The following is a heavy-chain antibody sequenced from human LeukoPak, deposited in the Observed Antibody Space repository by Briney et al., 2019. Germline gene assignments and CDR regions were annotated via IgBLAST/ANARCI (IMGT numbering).Heavy chain of an antibody. CDR3: AKDILSSSWWYFDL. V-gene: IGHV3-9*01. CDR1: GFTFSSYS. Sequence: TGGSLRLSCAASGFTFSSYSMNWVRQAPGKGLEWVSGISWNSGSIGYADSVKGRFTISRDNAKNSLYLQMNSLRAEDTALYYCAKDILSSSWWYFDLWGRGTLVTVSS. CDR2: ISWNSGSI. D-gene: IGHD6-13*01. J-gene: IGHJ2*01.